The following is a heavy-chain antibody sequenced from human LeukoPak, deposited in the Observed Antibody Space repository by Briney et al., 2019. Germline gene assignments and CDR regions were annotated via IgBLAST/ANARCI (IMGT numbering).Heavy chain of an antibody. J-gene: IGHJ5*01. CDR1: GFTFSSYW. CDR3: ARVITYIDS. D-gene: IGHD3-16*01. Sequence: TGGSLRLSCEASGFTFSSYWMHWVRQAPGKELVWVSRIRFDGGETNYADSVKGRFTISRDNAKNTLYLQMNSLRAEDTAVYYCARVITYIDSWGQGTLVTASS. V-gene: IGHV3-74*01. CDR2: IRFDGGET.